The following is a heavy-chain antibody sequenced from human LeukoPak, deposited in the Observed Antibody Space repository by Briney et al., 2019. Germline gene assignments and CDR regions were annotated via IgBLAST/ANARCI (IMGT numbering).Heavy chain of an antibody. V-gene: IGHV3-23*01. CDR2: ISGSGGST. J-gene: IGHJ4*02. CDR1: GFTFSSYA. D-gene: IGHD2-2*01. Sequence: PGGSLRLSCAASGFTFSSYAMSWVRQAPGKGLEWVSAISGSGGSTYYADSVKGRFTISRDNSKNTLYLQMNSLGAVDTAVYYCAKQARDIVVVPAAINYWGQGTLVTVSS. CDR3: AKQARDIVVVPAAINY.